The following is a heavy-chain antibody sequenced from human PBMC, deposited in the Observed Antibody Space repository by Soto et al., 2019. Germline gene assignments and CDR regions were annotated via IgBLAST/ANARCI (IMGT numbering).Heavy chain of an antibody. CDR3: ARSHTGVRFYYGMDV. V-gene: IGHV1-69*12. CDR1: GGTFSSYA. D-gene: IGHD3-10*01. CDR2: IIPIFGTA. J-gene: IGHJ6*02. Sequence: QVQLVQSGAEVKKPGSSVKVSCKASGGTFSSYAISWVRQAPGQGLEWMGGIIPIFGTASYAQKSQGRVTITADQTTSTAYRALSSLRSEDTAVYYCARSHTGVRFYYGMDVSGQGTTVTVSS.